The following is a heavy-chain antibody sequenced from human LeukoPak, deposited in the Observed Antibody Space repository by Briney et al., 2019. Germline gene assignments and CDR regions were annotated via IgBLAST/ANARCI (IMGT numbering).Heavy chain of an antibody. D-gene: IGHD2-15*01. Sequence: GGSLRLSCAASGFTFSSYAMSWVRQAPGRGLEWVSAISGSGGSTYYADSVKGRFTISRDNSKNTLYLQMNSLRAEDTAVYYCAKDAPGYCSGGSCREYFQHWGQGTLVTVSS. CDR3: AKDAPGYCSGGSCREYFQH. CDR2: ISGSGGST. CDR1: GFTFSSYA. V-gene: IGHV3-23*01. J-gene: IGHJ1*01.